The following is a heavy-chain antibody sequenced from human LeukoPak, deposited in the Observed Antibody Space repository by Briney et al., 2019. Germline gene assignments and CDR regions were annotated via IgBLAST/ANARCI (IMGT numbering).Heavy chain of an antibody. Sequence: GASVKVSCKASGYTLTSYGISWVRQAPGQGLEWMGWISAYNGNTNYAQKLQGRVTMTTDTSTSTAYMELSSLRSEDTAVYYCASGVQYYDILTGYYGYFDLWGRGTLVTVSS. CDR1: GYTLTSYG. D-gene: IGHD3-9*01. CDR3: ASGVQYYDILTGYYGYFDL. J-gene: IGHJ2*01. V-gene: IGHV1-18*01. CDR2: ISAYNGNT.